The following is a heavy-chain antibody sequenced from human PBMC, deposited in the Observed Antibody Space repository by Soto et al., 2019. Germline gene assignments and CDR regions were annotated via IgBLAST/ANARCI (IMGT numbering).Heavy chain of an antibody. V-gene: IGHV3-30-3*01. CDR1: GFNFNIHA. CDR3: ASGAAFYYDTSRY. D-gene: IGHD3-22*01. Sequence: GGSLRLSCAAPGFNFNIHALHWIRQAPGEGLEWVAVMSPGGNSQYYADSVKGRFTISRDTSKSTLYLQMTSLRPEDTAVYYCASGAAFYYDTSRYWGQGTLVTVSS. J-gene: IGHJ4*02. CDR2: MSPGGNSQ.